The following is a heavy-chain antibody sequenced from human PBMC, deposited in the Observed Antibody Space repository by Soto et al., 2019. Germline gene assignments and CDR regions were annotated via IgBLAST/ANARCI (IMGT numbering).Heavy chain of an antibody. CDR3: ARDYDSSGYFDY. CDR1: GGSISSYY. J-gene: IGHJ4*02. Sequence: SETLSLTCTVSGGSISSYYWSWIRQPPGKGLEWIGYIYYSGSTNYNPSLKSRVTISVDTSRNQFSLKLSSVTAADTAVYYCARDYDSSGYFDYWGQGTLGTVSS. V-gene: IGHV4-59*01. CDR2: IYYSGST. D-gene: IGHD3-22*01.